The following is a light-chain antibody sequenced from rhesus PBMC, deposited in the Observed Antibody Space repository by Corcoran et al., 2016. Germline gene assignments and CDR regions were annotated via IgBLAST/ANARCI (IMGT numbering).Light chain of an antibody. Sequence: DIQMTQSPSSLSASVGDKVNITFHASQGIGSWLVWYHKKPGKVPKPLIFAASRVLTGVPSRFRVSGSGTEYSLTISGLHPEDFATYYCQRYDYLPWTFGQGTKVE. V-gene: IGKV1-19*01. CDR3: QRYDYLPWT. CDR2: AAS. CDR1: QGIGSW. J-gene: IGKJ1*01.